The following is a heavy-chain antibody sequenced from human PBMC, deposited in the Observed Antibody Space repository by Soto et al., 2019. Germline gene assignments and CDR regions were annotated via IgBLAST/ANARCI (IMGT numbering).Heavy chain of an antibody. Sequence: QVQLQESGPGLVKPSQTLSLTCTVSGGSISSGGYYWSWIRQHPGKGLEWIGYIYYSGSTYYNPSLKSRVTISVDTSKNQFSLKLSSVTAADTAVYYCARDRIAAADYYYYGMDVWGQGTTVTVSS. D-gene: IGHD6-13*01. CDR2: IYYSGST. J-gene: IGHJ6*02. CDR3: ARDRIAAADYYYYGMDV. CDR1: GGSISSGGYY. V-gene: IGHV4-31*03.